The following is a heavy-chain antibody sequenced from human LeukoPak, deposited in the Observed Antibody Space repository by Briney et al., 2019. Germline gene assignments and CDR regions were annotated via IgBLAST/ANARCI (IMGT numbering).Heavy chain of an antibody. Sequence: SETLSLTCTVSGGSISSYYWSWIRQPAGEGLEWIGRIYTSGSTNYNPSLKSRVTMSVDTSKNQFSLKVRSVTAADTAVYFCARGKSRGSHIDYWGQGTLVTVSS. V-gene: IGHV4-4*07. CDR1: GGSISSYY. J-gene: IGHJ4*02. D-gene: IGHD1-26*01. CDR3: ARGKSRGSHIDY. CDR2: IYTSGST.